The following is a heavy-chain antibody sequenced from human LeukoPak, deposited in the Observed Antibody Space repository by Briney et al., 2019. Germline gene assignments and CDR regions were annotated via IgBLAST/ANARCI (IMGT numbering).Heavy chain of an antibody. J-gene: IGHJ4*02. Sequence: GGSLRLSCAASGFTFSSFSMHWVRQAPGKGLEYVSAISADGDNTYYADSVKDRFTISRDNSQNTLYLQMGGLRVEDMAVYYCARVVGGGNFDYWGQGTLVTVSS. CDR3: ARVVGGGNFDY. V-gene: IGHV3-64*02. D-gene: IGHD2-2*01. CDR2: ISADGDNT. CDR1: GFTFSSFS.